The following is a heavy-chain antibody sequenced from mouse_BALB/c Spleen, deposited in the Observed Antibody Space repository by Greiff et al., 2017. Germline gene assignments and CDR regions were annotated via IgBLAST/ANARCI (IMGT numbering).Heavy chain of an antibody. CDR1: GFSLTSYG. D-gene: IGHD3-1*01. J-gene: IGHJ3*01. V-gene: IGHV2-2*02. Sequence: QVQLQQSGPGLVQPSQSLSITCTVSGFSLTSYGVHWVRQSPGKGLEWLGVIWSGGSTDYNAAFISRLSISKDNSKSQVFFKMNSLQANDTAIYYCARNSGWAWFAYWGQGTLVTVSA. CDR3: ARNSGWAWFAY. CDR2: IWSGGST.